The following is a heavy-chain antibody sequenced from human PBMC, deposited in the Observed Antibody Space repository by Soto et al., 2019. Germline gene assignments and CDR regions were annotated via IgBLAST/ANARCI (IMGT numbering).Heavy chain of an antibody. CDR2: IYSGGSA. D-gene: IGHD5-18*01. V-gene: IGHV3-66*04. Sequence: EVQLVESGGGLVQPGGSLRLSCAASGFTVSSNYMSWVRQAPGKGLEWVSVIYSGGSAYYADSVKGRLTISRDNSKNTLYHQMNSLRDEDTAVYNCARHGYSYGGGYFDYWGQGPLVTVSS. CDR3: ARHGYSYGGGYFDY. J-gene: IGHJ4*02. CDR1: GFTVSSNY.